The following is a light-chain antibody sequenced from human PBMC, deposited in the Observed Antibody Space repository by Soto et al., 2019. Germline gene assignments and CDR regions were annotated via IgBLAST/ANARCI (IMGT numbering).Light chain of an antibody. Sequence: DIQMTQSPSTLSASVGDRVTITCRAIQSISRWLAWYQQKPGKAPKLLVYDAYNLESGVPSRFSGSGSGTYFTLTISSLQPDDFPSYYCQQYNSYPITFVQGTRLDIK. V-gene: IGKV1-5*01. J-gene: IGKJ5*01. CDR1: QSISRW. CDR3: QQYNSYPIT. CDR2: DAY.